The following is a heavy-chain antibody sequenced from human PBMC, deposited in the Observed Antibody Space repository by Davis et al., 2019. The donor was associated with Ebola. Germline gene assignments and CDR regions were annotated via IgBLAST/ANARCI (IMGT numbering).Heavy chain of an antibody. CDR3: AKGHSSSSW. Sequence: GGSLRLSCAASGFTFSSYAMYWVRQAPGKGLEWVAVISYDGSNKYYADSVKGRFTISRDNSKNTLYLQMNSLRAEDTAVYYCAKGHSSSSWWGQGTLVTVSS. V-gene: IGHV3-30-3*01. J-gene: IGHJ4*02. CDR2: ISYDGSNK. D-gene: IGHD6-6*01. CDR1: GFTFSSYA.